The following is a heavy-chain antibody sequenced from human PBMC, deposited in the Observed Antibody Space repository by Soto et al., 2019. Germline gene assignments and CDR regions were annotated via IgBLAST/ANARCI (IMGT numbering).Heavy chain of an antibody. J-gene: IGHJ6*02. Sequence: LRLSCAASGFTFSSYWMSWVRQAPGKGLEWVANIKEDGSEKHYVDSVKGRFTVSRDNAENSLFLQMNSLRAEDTAVYYCARYGYYYGMDVWGQGTTVTVSS. D-gene: IGHD3-10*01. CDR1: GFTFSSYW. CDR3: ARYGYYYGMDV. CDR2: IKEDGSEK. V-gene: IGHV3-7*03.